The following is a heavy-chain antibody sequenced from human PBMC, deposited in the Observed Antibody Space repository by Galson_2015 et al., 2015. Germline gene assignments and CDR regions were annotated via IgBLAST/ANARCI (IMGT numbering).Heavy chain of an antibody. CDR3: ARASVGDGAFDI. J-gene: IGHJ3*02. CDR1: GFTFSSYA. D-gene: IGHD1-26*01. Sequence: SLRLSCAASGFTFSSYAMHWVRRAPGKGLEWVAVISYDGSNKYYADSVKGRFTISRDNSKNTLYLQMNSLRAEDTAVYYCARASVGDGAFDIWGQGTMVTVSS. CDR2: ISYDGSNK. V-gene: IGHV3-30-3*01.